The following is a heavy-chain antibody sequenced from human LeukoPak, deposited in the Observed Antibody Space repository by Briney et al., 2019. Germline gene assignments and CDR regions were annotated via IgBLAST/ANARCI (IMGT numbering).Heavy chain of an antibody. V-gene: IGHV3-7*01. J-gene: IGHJ4*02. CDR1: GFTFSNYW. CDR3: AREDDWNYEDY. CDR2: IKQDGSEK. Sequence: GGSLRLSCAASGFTFSNYWMRWVRQAPGKGVEWVANIKQDGSEKYYVDSVKGRFTISRDNAKNSLYLQMNSLRAEDTAIYYCAREDDWNYEDYWGQGTLVTVSS. D-gene: IGHD1-7*01.